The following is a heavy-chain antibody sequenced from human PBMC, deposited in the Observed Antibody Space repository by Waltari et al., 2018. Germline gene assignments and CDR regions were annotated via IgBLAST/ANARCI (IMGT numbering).Heavy chain of an antibody. CDR1: GYSFSDYD. D-gene: IGHD6-19*01. CDR2: MNPKNGNT. J-gene: IGHJ4*02. V-gene: IGHV1-8*03. Sequence: QVQLVQSGAEVKKPGASVKVSCKTSGYSFSDYDINWGPQATGQGLEWMGWMNPKNGNTGYAHKFQGRVTITSDTSTETVYMELSSLRVDDTAVYYCARVPGISVAGSDSWGQGTLVTVSS. CDR3: ARVPGISVAGSDS.